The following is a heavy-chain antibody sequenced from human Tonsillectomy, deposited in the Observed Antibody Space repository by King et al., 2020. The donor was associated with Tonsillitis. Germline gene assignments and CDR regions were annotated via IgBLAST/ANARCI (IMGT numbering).Heavy chain of an antibody. CDR3: AREGPSTARGCDC. CDR1: GGSISNYY. J-gene: IGHJ4*02. V-gene: IGHV4-4*07. CDR2: IYSSGSA. Sequence: QLQESGPVLVKPSETLSPTCTVSGGSISNYYWTWIRQPAGKGLEWIGRIYSSGSANYNPSLKSRFTMSVDTSKNQVSLTLTPVTAADTAVYYCAREGPSTARGCDCWGQGTLVTVSS.